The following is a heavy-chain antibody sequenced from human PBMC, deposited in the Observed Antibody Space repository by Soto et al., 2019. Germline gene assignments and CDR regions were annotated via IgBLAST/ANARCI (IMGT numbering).Heavy chain of an antibody. CDR3: ALFVVGGHYNWFVP. Sequence: SETLSLTCTVSGGSISSGGYYWSWIRQHPGKGLEWIGYIYYSGSTYYNPSLKSRVTISVDTSKNQFSLKLSSVTAADTAVYYCALFVVGGHYNWFVPWCQGTLVTVVS. D-gene: IGHD2-15*01. V-gene: IGHV4-31*03. CDR2: IYYSGST. J-gene: IGHJ5*02. CDR1: GGSISSGGYY.